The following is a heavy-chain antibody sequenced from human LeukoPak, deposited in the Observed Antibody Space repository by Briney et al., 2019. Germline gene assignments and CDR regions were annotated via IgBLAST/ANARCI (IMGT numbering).Heavy chain of an antibody. J-gene: IGHJ5*02. Sequence: DTLSLLCGVWVHSLRRYYWRCIPDPPRRALEWSGDINHRGSTIYSPSLKSRVTISVDTSRNQFSLKLSSVTAADTAVYYCARGSPRMDIVVVPAASSLNWFDPWGQGTLVTVSS. CDR2: INHRGST. V-gene: IGHV4-34*01. D-gene: IGHD2-2*03. CDR1: VHSLRRYY. CDR3: ARGSPRMDIVVVPAASSLNWFDP.